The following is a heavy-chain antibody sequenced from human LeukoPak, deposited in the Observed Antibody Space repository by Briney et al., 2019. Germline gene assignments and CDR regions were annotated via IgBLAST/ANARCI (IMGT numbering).Heavy chain of an antibody. CDR1: GYSFTSYW. J-gene: IGHJ6*03. CDR3: ARQRMGYCSSTSCTYYYYMDV. V-gene: IGHV5-51*01. D-gene: IGHD2-2*01. Sequence: GESLKISCKGSGYSFTSYWIGWVRQMPGKGLEWMGIIYPGDSDTRYSPSFQGQVTISADKSIRTAYLQWSSLKASDTAMYYCARQRMGYCSSTSCTYYYYMDVWGKGTTVTVSS. CDR2: IYPGDSDT.